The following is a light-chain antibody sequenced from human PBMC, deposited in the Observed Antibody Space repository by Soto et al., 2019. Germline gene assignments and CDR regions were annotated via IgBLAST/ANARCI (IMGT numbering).Light chain of an antibody. J-gene: IGKJ4*01. CDR2: AAS. CDR1: QSISSY. V-gene: IGKV1-39*01. CDR3: QQSYSTSLSLFTPVSWGETV. Sequence: DIQMTQSPSSLSASVGDRVTITCRASQSISSYLNWYQQKPGKAPKLLIYAASSLQSGVPSRFSGSGSGTDFTLTISSLQPEDFATYYCQQSYSTSLSLFTPVSWGETVFGGGTKVEIK.